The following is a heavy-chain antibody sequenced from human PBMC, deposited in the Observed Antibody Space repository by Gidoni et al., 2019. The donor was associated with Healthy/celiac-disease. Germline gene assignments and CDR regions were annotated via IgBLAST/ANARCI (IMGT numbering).Heavy chain of an antibody. V-gene: IGHV3-11*06. CDR2: ISSSSSYT. Sequence: QVQLVESGGGLVKPGGSLRLSCAASGFTCSDYYMSWIRQAPGKGLGWVSYISSSSSYTNYADSVKGRFTISRDNAKNSLYLQMNSLRAEDTAVYYCARDLVTIFGVVRGAFDIWGQGTMVTVSS. CDR1: GFTCSDYY. CDR3: ARDLVTIFGVVRGAFDI. D-gene: IGHD3-3*01. J-gene: IGHJ3*02.